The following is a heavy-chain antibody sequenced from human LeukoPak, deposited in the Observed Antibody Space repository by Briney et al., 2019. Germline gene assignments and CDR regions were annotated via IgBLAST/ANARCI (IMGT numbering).Heavy chain of an antibody. CDR3: AGTLGRPPYCGGDCYPNWFDP. D-gene: IGHD2-21*02. Sequence: PSETLSLTCTVSGGSISSYYWSWIRQPPGKGLEWIGYIYYSGSTNYNPSLKSRVTISVDTSKNQFSLKLSSVTAADTAVYYRAGTLGRPPYCGGDCYPNWFDPWGQGTLVTVSS. CDR1: GGSISSYY. V-gene: IGHV4-59*01. CDR2: IYYSGST. J-gene: IGHJ5*02.